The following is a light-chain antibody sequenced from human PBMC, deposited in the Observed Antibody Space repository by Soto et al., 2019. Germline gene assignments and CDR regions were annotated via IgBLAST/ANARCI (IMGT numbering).Light chain of an antibody. CDR1: QGIRSL. J-gene: IGKJ4*01. CDR3: LRFNNFPLT. V-gene: IGKV1-9*01. CDR2: AAS. Sequence: DIQLTQSPSFLSASVGDRVTITCRASQGIRSLLTWYQQKSGKAPKLLIYAASTLQSGVPSRFSGDGSGTEFTLTISSQQPEDFATYYCLRFNNFPLTFGGGTKVEVK.